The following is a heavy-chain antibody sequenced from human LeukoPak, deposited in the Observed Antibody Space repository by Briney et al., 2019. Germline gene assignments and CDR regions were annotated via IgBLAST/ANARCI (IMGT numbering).Heavy chain of an antibody. Sequence: GGSLILSCASSGFAFSTCSMTWVREAPGKGLEWVSSMNGSGASIYYADSVKGRFTVSRDNSKNTLYLQVNSLRAEDTAVYYCARGDRDGHNSDDWFVPWGQGTLVTVPS. CDR3: ARGDRDGHNSDDWFVP. CDR1: GFAFSTCS. D-gene: IGHD5-24*01. J-gene: IGHJ5*02. V-gene: IGHV3-23*01. CDR2: MNGSGASI.